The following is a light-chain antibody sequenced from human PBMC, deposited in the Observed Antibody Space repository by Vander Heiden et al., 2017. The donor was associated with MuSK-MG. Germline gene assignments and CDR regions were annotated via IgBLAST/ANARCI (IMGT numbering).Light chain of an antibody. CDR2: DAA. V-gene: IGKV3D-11*02. J-gene: IGKJ3*01. CDR3: QGLNSGHAIFR. CDR1: QSVGSY. Sequence: EIVLTQSPATLSLSPGERATLACRASQSVGSYLAWYQQKPGQAPRLLIHDAAMRATGGKTRFSGSGDGTDCSLSISSLEPEVFAAYYCQGLNSGHAIFRFGHGTKVHIK.